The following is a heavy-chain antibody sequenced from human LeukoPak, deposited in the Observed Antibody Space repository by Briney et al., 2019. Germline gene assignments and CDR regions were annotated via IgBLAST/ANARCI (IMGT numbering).Heavy chain of an antibody. CDR1: GGSFSGYY. CDR3: ARVHRSPFHDSSGYYPDY. CDR2: INHSGST. D-gene: IGHD3-22*01. J-gene: IGHJ4*02. Sequence: SETLSLTCAVYGGSFSGYYWSWIRQAPGKGLEWIGEINHSGSTNYNPSLKSRVTISVDTSKNQFSLKLSSVTAADTAVYYCARVHRSPFHDSSGYYPDYWGQGTMVTVSS. V-gene: IGHV4-34*01.